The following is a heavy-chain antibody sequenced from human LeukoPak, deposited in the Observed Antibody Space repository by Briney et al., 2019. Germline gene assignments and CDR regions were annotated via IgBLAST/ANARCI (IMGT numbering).Heavy chain of an antibody. D-gene: IGHD6-19*01. CDR2: IYHSGST. J-gene: IGHJ4*02. CDR1: GDSISSGGYY. CDR3: ASSYSSGWYTY. Sequence: PSETLSLTCSVSGDSISSGGYYWSWIRQHPGKGLEWIGYIYHSGSTYYNPSLKSRVTISVDTSKNQFSLKLSSVTAADTAVYYCASSYSSGWYTYWGQGTLVTVSS. V-gene: IGHV4-31*03.